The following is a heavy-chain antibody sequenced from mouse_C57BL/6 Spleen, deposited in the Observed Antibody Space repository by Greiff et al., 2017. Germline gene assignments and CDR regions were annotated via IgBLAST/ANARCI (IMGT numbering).Heavy chain of an antibody. V-gene: IGHV7-3*01. D-gene: IGHD2-4*01. CDR3: ARYNDDYGGEGITDAMDY. CDR1: GFTFTDYY. J-gene: IGHJ4*01. CDR2: IRNKANGYTT. Sequence: EVKLMESGGGLVQPGGSLSLSCAASGFTFTDYYMSWVRQPPGKALEWLGFIRNKANGYTTEYSASVKGRFTISRDNSQSILYLQMNALRAEDSAAYYGARYNDDYGGEGITDAMDYWGQGTSVTVSS.